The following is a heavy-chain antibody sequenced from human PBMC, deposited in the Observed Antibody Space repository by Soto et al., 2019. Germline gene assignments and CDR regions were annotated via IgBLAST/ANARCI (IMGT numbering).Heavy chain of an antibody. CDR3: AGTRLNYDILTGYWRPFDY. Sequence: GXSRTLSCAASGLTLSSYSMNWYHQAPVKGLEWVSAISGSGGSTYYADSVKGRFTISRDNSKNTLYLQMNSLRAEDTAVYYCAGTRLNYDILTGYWRPFDYWGQGTLVTVSS. CDR1: GLTLSSYS. V-gene: IGHV3-23*01. CDR2: ISGSGGST. D-gene: IGHD3-9*01. J-gene: IGHJ4*02.